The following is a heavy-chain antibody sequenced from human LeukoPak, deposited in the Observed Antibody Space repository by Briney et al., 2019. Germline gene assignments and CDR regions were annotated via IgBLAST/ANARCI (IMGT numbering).Heavy chain of an antibody. CDR2: IYSGGTT. V-gene: IGHV3-53*01. J-gene: IGHJ4*02. Sequence: PGGSLRLSCAVSGFTFSSYSMSWVRQAPGKGLEWVSIIYSGGTTYYADSVKGRFTISRDNSKNTLYLQMNSLRAEDTAVYYCARLYYYVSGTYSRYFDYWGQGTLVTVSS. D-gene: IGHD3-10*01. CDR1: GFTFSSYS. CDR3: ARLYYYVSGTYSRYFDY.